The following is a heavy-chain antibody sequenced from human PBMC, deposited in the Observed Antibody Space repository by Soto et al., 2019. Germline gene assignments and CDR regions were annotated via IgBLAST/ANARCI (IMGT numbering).Heavy chain of an antibody. CDR3: ATAGDRNYYYGMDV. CDR1: GFTFSSYG. Sequence: QVQLVESGGGVVQPGRSLRLSCAASGFTFSSYGMHWVRQAPGQGLEWVAVISYDGSNKYYADSVKGRFTISRDNSKNTLYLQMNSLRAEDTAVYYCATAGDRNYYYGMDVWGQGTTVTVSS. J-gene: IGHJ6*02. V-gene: IGHV3-30*03. D-gene: IGHD7-27*01. CDR2: ISYDGSNK.